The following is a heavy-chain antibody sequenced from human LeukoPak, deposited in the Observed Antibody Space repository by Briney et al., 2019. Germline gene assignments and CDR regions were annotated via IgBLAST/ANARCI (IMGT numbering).Heavy chain of an antibody. CDR1: GYSISSGYY. CDR3: ARGPAKGSSGP. Sequence: PSETLSLTCTVSGYSISSGYYWGWIRPPPGKGLEWIGSIYHSGSTYYNPSLKSRVTISVDTSKNQFSLKLSSVTAADTAVYYCARGPAKGSSGPWGQGTLVTVSS. D-gene: IGHD6-19*01. CDR2: IYHSGST. J-gene: IGHJ5*02. V-gene: IGHV4-38-2*02.